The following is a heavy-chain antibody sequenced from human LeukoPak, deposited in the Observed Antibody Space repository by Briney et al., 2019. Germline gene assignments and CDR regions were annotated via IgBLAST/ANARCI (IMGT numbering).Heavy chain of an antibody. CDR1: GGSISSGDYY. J-gene: IGHJ4*02. CDR2: IYYSGST. V-gene: IGHV4-30-4*01. Sequence: SETLSLTCTVSGGSISSGDYYWSWIRQPPGKGLEWIGYIYYSGSTYYNPSLKSRVTISVDTSKNQFSLKLSSVTAADTAVYYCARGAMVRGVTTNYFDYWGQGTLVTVSS. D-gene: IGHD3-10*01. CDR3: ARGAMVRGVTTNYFDY.